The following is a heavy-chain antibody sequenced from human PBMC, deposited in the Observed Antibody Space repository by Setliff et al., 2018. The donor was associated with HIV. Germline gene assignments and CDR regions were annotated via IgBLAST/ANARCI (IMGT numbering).Heavy chain of an antibody. CDR3: ARDGWGNFWSGYYTHDAFDI. CDR2: MNPNSGNT. J-gene: IGHJ3*02. D-gene: IGHD3-3*01. Sequence: GASVKVSCKASGYTFTSYDINWMRQATGQGLEWMGWMNPNSGNTGYAQKFQGRVTMTRNTSISTAYMELSSLRSEDTAVYYCARDGWGNFWSGYYTHDAFDIWGQGTMVTV. V-gene: IGHV1-8*02. CDR1: GYTFTSYD.